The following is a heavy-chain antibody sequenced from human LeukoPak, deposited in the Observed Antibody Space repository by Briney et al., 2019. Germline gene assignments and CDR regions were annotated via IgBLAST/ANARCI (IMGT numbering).Heavy chain of an antibody. V-gene: IGHV4-39*01. Sequence: SETLSLTCTVSGGSISSSSYYWGWIRQPPGKGLEWIGSTYYSGSTYYNPSLKSRVTISVDTSKNQFSLKLSSVTAADTAVYYCASYYDSSYWGQGTLVTVSS. CDR1: GGSISSSSYY. CDR2: TYYSGST. CDR3: ASYYDSSY. J-gene: IGHJ4*02. D-gene: IGHD3-22*01.